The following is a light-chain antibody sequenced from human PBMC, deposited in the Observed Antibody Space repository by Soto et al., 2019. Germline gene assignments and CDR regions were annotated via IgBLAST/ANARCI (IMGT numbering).Light chain of an antibody. CDR2: DVT. CDR3: ISYASSTTLWV. V-gene: IGLV2-14*03. J-gene: IGLJ1*01. Sequence: QSVLTQSASVSGSPGQSITISCTGTSSDVGGFDFVSWYQQYPGKAPKLIISDVTNRPSGVSNRFSGSKSGNTASLTISGLQAEDEADYYCISYASSTTLWVFGTGTKLTVL. CDR1: SSDVGGFDF.